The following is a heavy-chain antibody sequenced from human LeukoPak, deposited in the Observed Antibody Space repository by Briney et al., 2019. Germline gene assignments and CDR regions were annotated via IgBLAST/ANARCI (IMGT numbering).Heavy chain of an antibody. V-gene: IGHV3-23*01. CDR1: GLTVSSYG. CDR2: IIGSAVNT. CDR3: AKYTSGTSYRGLDQ. D-gene: IGHD3-10*01. J-gene: IGHJ4*02. Sequence: GESLRLSCGASGLTVSSYGMSWVRQAPGKGLEWVSTIIGSAVNTYYADSVKGRFTISRDDSKNTVYLQMNSLRAEDTAVYSCAKYTSGTSYRGLDQWGQGTLVTVSS.